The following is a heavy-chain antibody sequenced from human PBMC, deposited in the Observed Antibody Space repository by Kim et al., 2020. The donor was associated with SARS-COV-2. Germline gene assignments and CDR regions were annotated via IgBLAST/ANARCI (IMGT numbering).Heavy chain of an antibody. J-gene: IGHJ4*02. Sequence: GGSLRLSCAASGFTFSSYWMSWVRQAPGKGLEWVANIKQDGSEKYYVDSVKGRFTISRDNPKNSLYLQMNSLRAEDTAVYYCARTLGYCTNGVCYGLFYFDYWGQGTLVTVSS. V-gene: IGHV3-7*03. CDR3: ARTLGYCTNGVCYGLFYFDY. CDR2: IKQDGSEK. CDR1: GFTFSSYW. D-gene: IGHD2-8*01.